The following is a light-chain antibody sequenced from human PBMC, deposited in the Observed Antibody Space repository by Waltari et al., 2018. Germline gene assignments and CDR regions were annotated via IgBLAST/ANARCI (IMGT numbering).Light chain of an antibody. Sequence: QSVLTHPPSVSGAPGQRITISFTGSSSNIGAGYDVHWYQHLPGTAPKLLSYGQNNRPSGVPDRFSGSKSGTSASLAITGLQAEDEADYYCQSYDSSVSAWVFGGGTKLTVV. CDR2: GQN. V-gene: IGLV1-40*01. CDR3: QSYDSSVSAWV. CDR1: SSNIGAGYD. J-gene: IGLJ3*02.